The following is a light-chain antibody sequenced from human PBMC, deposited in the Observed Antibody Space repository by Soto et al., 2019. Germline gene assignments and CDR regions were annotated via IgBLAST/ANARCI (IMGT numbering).Light chain of an antibody. Sequence: DIQMTQSPSTRPASVGDRVPISCRASQDIRNYLAWYPQKPGKIPELLIYAASPFQSGVPSRVSGSGYGTYCTLTITTLKHEDVATSYCQEYDVVPLTFGGGTKVDIK. CDR2: AAS. J-gene: IGKJ4*01. V-gene: IGKV1-27*01. CDR1: QDIRNY. CDR3: QEYDVVPLT.